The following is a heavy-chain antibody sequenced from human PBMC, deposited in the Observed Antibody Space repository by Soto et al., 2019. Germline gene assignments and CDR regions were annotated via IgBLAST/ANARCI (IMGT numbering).Heavy chain of an antibody. Sequence: GGSLRLSCAASGFSFSSYAMSWVRQAPGKGLEWVSAISGSGGNTYYADSVRGRFTISRDNSRNTLYLQLNSLRAEDTALYYCAKDPTGTTRNFAYWGQGTLVTVSS. CDR2: ISGSGGNT. CDR1: GFSFSSYA. CDR3: AKDPTGTTRNFAY. J-gene: IGHJ4*02. D-gene: IGHD1-7*01. V-gene: IGHV3-23*01.